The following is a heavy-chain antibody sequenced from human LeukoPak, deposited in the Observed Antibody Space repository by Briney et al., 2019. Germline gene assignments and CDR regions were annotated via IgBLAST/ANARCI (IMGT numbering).Heavy chain of an antibody. V-gene: IGHV3-21*06. J-gene: IGHJ6*02. D-gene: IGHD6-19*01. CDR3: ARHSGGDGYNYNGMDV. Sequence: GRSLRLPCAVSGYTFGRYHINWVRQATGKGLEGVSSNSDFRSSHHADSVKGRFTTSRDNAKNSVHLQMNSLRVEDTAIYYCARHSGGDGYNYNGMDVWGQGTMVTVSS. CDR1: GYTFGRYH. CDR2: NSDFRSS.